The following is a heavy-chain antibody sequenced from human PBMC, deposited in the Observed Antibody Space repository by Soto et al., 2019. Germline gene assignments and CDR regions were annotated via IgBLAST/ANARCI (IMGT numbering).Heavy chain of an antibody. D-gene: IGHD5-12*01. J-gene: IGHJ4*02. Sequence: PSETLSLTCTVSGGSISSYYWSWIRQPPGKGLEWIGYIYYRGSTNYNPPLKSRVTISVDTSKNQSSLKLSSVTAADTAVYYCARDGRDGYNWFDYWGQGTLVTVSS. V-gene: IGHV4-59*01. CDR2: IYYRGST. CDR1: GGSISSYY. CDR3: ARDGRDGYNWFDY.